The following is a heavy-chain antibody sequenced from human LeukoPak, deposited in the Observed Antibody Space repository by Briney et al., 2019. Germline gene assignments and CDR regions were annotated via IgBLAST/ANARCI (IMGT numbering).Heavy chain of an antibody. Sequence: PGGSLRLSCAASGFTFSSYAMSWVRQAPGKGLEWVSAISGSGGSTYYADSVKGRFTISRDNSKNTLCLQMDSLRAEDTAVYYCAKTYLVVPAAIHFDYWGQGTLVTVSS. J-gene: IGHJ4*02. V-gene: IGHV3-23*01. D-gene: IGHD2-2*02. CDR2: ISGSGGST. CDR3: AKTYLVVPAAIHFDY. CDR1: GFTFSSYA.